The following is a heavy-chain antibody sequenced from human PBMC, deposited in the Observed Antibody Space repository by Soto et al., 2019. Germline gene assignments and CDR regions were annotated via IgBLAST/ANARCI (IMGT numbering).Heavy chain of an antibody. V-gene: IGHV3-21*01. CDR3: ARASYSSGRQRYYHYGMDV. D-gene: IGHD6-19*01. CDR2: ISSSSSYI. Sequence: GGSLRLSCAASGFTFSSYSMNWVRQAPGKGLEWVSSISSSSSYIYYADSVKGRFTISRDNAKNSLYLQMNSLRAEDTAVYYCARASYSSGRQRYYHYGMDVCGQGTTVSVSS. CDR1: GFTFSSYS. J-gene: IGHJ6*02.